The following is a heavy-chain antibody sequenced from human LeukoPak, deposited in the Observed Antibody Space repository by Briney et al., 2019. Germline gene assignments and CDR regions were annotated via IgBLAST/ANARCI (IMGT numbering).Heavy chain of an antibody. D-gene: IGHD3-22*01. J-gene: IGHJ6*02. Sequence: GGSLRLSCAASGFAFDDYAMHWVRQAPGKGLEWVSGISWNSGSIGYADSVKGRFTISRDNAKNSLYLQMNSLRAEDTALYYCAKDMAPHYDSSGYYGYYYYYGMDVWGQGTTVTVSS. V-gene: IGHV3-9*01. CDR3: AKDMAPHYDSSGYYGYYYYYGMDV. CDR1: GFAFDDYA. CDR2: ISWNSGSI.